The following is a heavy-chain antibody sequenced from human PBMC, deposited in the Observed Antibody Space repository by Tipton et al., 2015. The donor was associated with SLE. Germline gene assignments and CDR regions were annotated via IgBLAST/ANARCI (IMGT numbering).Heavy chain of an antibody. J-gene: IGHJ1*01. D-gene: IGHD6-6*01. CDR1: GGTFSSYA. V-gene: IGHV1-69*05. Sequence: QLVQSGAEVKKPGSSVKVSCKASGGTFSSYAISWVRQAPGQGLEWMGGIIPIFGTANYAQKFQGRVTITTGESTSTAYMELSSLRSGDTALYYCAKGVKRLVRTESFQHWGQGPLVTVSS. CDR2: IIPIFGTA. CDR3: AKGVKRLVRTESFQH.